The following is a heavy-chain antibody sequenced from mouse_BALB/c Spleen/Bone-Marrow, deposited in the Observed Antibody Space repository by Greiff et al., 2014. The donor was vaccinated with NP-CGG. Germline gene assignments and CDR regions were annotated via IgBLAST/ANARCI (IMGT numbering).Heavy chain of an antibody. CDR3: ANYYYCSSLFAY. D-gene: IGHD1-1*01. CDR2: IDTANGNT. CDR1: GFNIKDTY. V-gene: IGHV14-3*02. J-gene: IGHJ3*01. Sequence: VQLQQPGAELVKPGASVKLSCTASGFNIKDTYMHWVKQRPEQGLEWIGRIDTANGNTKYDPKFQGKATITADTSSNTAYLQLSSLTSENTTVYYCANYYYCSSLFAYWGQRTLVTVSA.